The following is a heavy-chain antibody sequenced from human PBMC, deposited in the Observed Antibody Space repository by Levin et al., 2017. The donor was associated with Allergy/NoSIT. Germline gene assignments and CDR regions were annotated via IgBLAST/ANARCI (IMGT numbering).Heavy chain of an antibody. CDR1: GFLFSSYW. Sequence: PGESLKISCTASGFLFSSYWMHWVRQAPGKGLVWVSRINSDASYTSYVDSVKGRFTISRDNAKNTLYLQMNSLTVDDTAVYYCARDRDRTDYFDYWGQGTLVTVSS. V-gene: IGHV3-74*01. CDR3: ARDRDRTDYFDY. CDR2: INSDASYT. D-gene: IGHD1-14*01. J-gene: IGHJ4*02.